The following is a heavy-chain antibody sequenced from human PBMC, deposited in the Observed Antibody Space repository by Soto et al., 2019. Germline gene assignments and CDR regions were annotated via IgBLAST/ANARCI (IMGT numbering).Heavy chain of an antibody. D-gene: IGHD5-18*01. CDR2: IWYDGNKK. CDR3: ARGGYAEHPGSFDN. V-gene: IGHV3-33*01. J-gene: IGHJ4*02. Sequence: QVQLVESGGGVVQPGKSLRLSCAASGFTFYNYAMHWVRQAPGKGLEWLSIIWYDGNKKYYSDSVKGRFTISRDNSKNTLYLNIDSLRVEDTAVYYCARGGYAEHPGSFDNWGQGTLVTVSS. CDR1: GFTFYNYA.